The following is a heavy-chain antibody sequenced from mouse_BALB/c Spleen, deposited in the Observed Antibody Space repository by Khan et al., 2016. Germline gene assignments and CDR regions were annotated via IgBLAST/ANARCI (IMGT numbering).Heavy chain of an antibody. CDR3: ASGTTVVADY. D-gene: IGHD1-1*01. V-gene: IGHV14-3*02. Sequence: VQLKQSGAELVKPGASVKLSCTASGFTFKDNYMHWVKQRPEQGLEWIGRIDPANGNTKYDPKFKGKATITADTSSNTAYLQLSSLTSEDTAVXYCASGTTVVADYWGQGTTLTVSS. J-gene: IGHJ2*01. CDR2: IDPANGNT. CDR1: GFTFKDNY.